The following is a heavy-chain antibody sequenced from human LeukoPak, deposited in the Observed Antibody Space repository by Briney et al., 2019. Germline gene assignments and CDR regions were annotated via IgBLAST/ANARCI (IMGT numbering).Heavy chain of an antibody. D-gene: IGHD3-10*01. Sequence: PGGSLRLSCAASGFTFSPHYMDWVRQSPGQGLEWVGLIRNKANGYTTVYAASVKGRFTISRDDSKNSLYLQMDSLKTEDTAVYYCGDLGSAGTDHWGQGTLLTVSS. J-gene: IGHJ4*02. CDR3: GDLGSAGTDH. CDR2: IRNKANGYTT. V-gene: IGHV3-72*01. CDR1: GFTFSPHY.